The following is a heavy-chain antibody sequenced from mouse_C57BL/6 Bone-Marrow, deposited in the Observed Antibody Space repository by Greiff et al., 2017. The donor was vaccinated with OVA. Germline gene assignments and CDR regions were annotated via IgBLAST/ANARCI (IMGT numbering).Heavy chain of an antibody. D-gene: IGHD2-4*01. CDR2: IWSDGST. CDR1: GFSLTSYG. V-gene: IGHV2-6*03. Sequence: VQLKESGPGLVAPSQSLSITCTVSGFSLTSYGVHWVRQPPGKGLEWLVVIWSDGSTTYNSALKSRLSISKDNSKSQVFLKMNSLQTDDTAMYYCAITYDYDRAWFAYWGQGTLVTVSA. CDR3: AITYDYDRAWFAY. J-gene: IGHJ3*01.